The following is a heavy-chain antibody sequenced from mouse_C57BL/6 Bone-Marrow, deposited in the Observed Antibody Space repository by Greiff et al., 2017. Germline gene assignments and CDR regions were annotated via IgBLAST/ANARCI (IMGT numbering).Heavy chain of an antibody. Sequence: QSCKASGYTFTSYWMHWVKQRPGQGLEWIGEIDPSDSYTNYNQKFKVKSTLTVDKSSSTAYMQLSSLTSEASAVYYCAGVTTRYAMDYWGQGTSVTVSS. J-gene: IGHJ4*01. V-gene: IGHV1-69*01. CDR3: AGVTTRYAMDY. CDR2: IDPSDSYT. CDR1: GYTFTSYW. D-gene: IGHD2-2*01.